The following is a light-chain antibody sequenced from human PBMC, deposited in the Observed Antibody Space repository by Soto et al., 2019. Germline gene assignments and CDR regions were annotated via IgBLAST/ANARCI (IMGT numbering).Light chain of an antibody. CDR1: LPIDST. J-gene: IGKJ4*01. CDR3: QHYNNWLGT. Sequence: VMTQSPATLSVSRGERVTLSCRANLPIDSTLAWYQQKPGQAPRLLIYGTSTRATGIPARFSGSGSGTEFTLTISSRQSEDCAGYYCQHYNNWLGTFGGGTKVEIK. CDR2: GTS. V-gene: IGKV3-15*01.